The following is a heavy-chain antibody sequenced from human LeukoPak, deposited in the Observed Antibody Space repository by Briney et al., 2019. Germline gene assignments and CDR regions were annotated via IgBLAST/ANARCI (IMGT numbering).Heavy chain of an antibody. Sequence: GESLKISCKGSGYSFTSYWIGWVRQMPGKGLEWMAIIYPGDSDTRYSPSFQGQVTTSADKSISTAYPQWSSLKASDTAMYYCARVRPRGYCSGGSCYHFDYWGQGTLVTVSS. V-gene: IGHV5-51*01. J-gene: IGHJ4*02. CDR3: ARVRPRGYCSGGSCYHFDY. D-gene: IGHD2-15*01. CDR2: IYPGDSDT. CDR1: GYSFTSYW.